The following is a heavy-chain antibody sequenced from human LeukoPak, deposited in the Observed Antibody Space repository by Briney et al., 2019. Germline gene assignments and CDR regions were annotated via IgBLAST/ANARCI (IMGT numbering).Heavy chain of an antibody. CDR3: VKDRGNYPYDMDV. CDR2: LSGSGGTT. J-gene: IGHJ6*04. Sequence: GGSLRLSCAASGFTFSSDAVNWVRQAPGRGLEWVSGLSGSGGTTYYAVSVKGRFTISRDNSKNTLYLQMNSLRAEDTAVYYCVKDRGNYPYDMDVWGKGTTVTVSS. D-gene: IGHD1-26*01. CDR1: GFTFSSDA. V-gene: IGHV3-23*01.